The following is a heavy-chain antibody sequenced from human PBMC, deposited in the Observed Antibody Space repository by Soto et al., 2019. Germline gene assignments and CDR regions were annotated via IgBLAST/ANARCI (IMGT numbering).Heavy chain of an antibody. CDR3: ARVVQHYYDSSGSMAV. CDR1: GFTFSSYE. V-gene: IGHV3-48*03. Sequence: PGGSLRLSCAASGFTFSSYEMNWVRQAPGKGLEWVSYISSSGSTIYYADSVKGRFTISRDNAKNSLYLQMNSLRAEDTAVYYCARVVQHYYDSSGSMAVWGQGTTVTVSS. D-gene: IGHD3-22*01. CDR2: ISSSGSTI. J-gene: IGHJ6*02.